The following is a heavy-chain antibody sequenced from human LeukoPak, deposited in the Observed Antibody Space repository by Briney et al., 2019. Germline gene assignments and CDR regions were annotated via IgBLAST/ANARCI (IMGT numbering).Heavy chain of an antibody. Sequence: GGSLRLSCAASGFTFSSYSMNWVRQAPGKGLEWVSSISSSSSYIYYADSVKGRSTISRDNAKNSLYLQMNSLRAEDTAVYYCARDQENWYYDSIGGYFDYWGQGTLVTVSS. V-gene: IGHV3-21*01. J-gene: IGHJ4*02. CDR1: GFTFSSYS. CDR3: ARDQENWYYDSIGGYFDY. CDR2: ISSSSSYI. D-gene: IGHD3-22*01.